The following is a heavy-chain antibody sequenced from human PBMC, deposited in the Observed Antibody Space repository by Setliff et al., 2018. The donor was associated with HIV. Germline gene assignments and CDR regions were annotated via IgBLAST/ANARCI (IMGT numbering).Heavy chain of an antibody. Sequence: PSETLSLTCTVSGGSVTSYYWSWIRQSPEKGLEWIGYIYHTGITNYNPSLKSRLSTSIDTSKNQFSLSLRSVTAADTAVYYCARTDWARTSYYYYYGMNVWGQGTTVTVSS. D-gene: IGHD3-9*01. CDR3: ARTDWARTSYYYYYGMNV. J-gene: IGHJ6*02. CDR1: GGSVTSYY. CDR2: IYHTGIT. V-gene: IGHV4-59*08.